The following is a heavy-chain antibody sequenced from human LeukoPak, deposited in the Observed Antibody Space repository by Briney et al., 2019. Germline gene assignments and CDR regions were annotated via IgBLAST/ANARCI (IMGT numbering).Heavy chain of an antibody. D-gene: IGHD1-20*01. CDR3: ARDQEIITGVLDYYGMDV. V-gene: IGHV1-46*01. CDR1: GYTSTSYY. Sequence: VASVKVSCKASGYTSTSYYMHWVRQAPGQGLEWMGIINPSGGSTSYAQKFQGRVTMTRDTSTSTVYMELSSLRSEDTAVYYCARDQEIITGVLDYYGMDVWGQGTTVTVSS. CDR2: INPSGGST. J-gene: IGHJ6*02.